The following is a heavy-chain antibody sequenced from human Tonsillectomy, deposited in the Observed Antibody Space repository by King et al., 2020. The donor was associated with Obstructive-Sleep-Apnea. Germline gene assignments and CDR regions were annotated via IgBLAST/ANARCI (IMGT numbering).Heavy chain of an antibody. Sequence: QLQESGPGLVKPSETLSLTCTVSGGSISSSSYYWGWTRRPPGKGLEWIGSSYNSGSTSYTPSLKSRVTISVDTSKNQFSLKLSSVTAADTAVYYCARVVAAARRYFDYWGQGTLVTVSS. V-gene: IGHV4-39*07. CDR1: GGSISSSSYY. J-gene: IGHJ4*02. CDR2: SYNSGST. D-gene: IGHD6-13*01. CDR3: ARVVAAARRYFDY.